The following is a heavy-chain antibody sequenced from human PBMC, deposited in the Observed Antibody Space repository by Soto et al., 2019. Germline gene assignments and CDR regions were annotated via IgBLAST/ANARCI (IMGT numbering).Heavy chain of an antibody. CDR3: AKAHYYDSSGYPYYFDY. Sequence: GGSLRLSCAASGFTFSSYGMHWVRQAPGKGLEWVAVISYDGSNKYYADSVKGRFTISRDNSKYTLYLQMNSLRAEDTAVYYCAKAHYYDSSGYPYYFDYWGQGTLVTVSS. J-gene: IGHJ4*02. V-gene: IGHV3-30*18. CDR1: GFTFSSYG. CDR2: ISYDGSNK. D-gene: IGHD3-22*01.